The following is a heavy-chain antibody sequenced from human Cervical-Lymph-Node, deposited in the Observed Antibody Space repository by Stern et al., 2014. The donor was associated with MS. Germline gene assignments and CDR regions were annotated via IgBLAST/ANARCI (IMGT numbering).Heavy chain of an antibody. V-gene: IGHV2-70*04. CDR3: TRIQAGGGAFDI. Sequence: ESGPALVKPTQTLTLTCTFSGFSLSTIGMRVSWIRQPPGRALEWLARIDWDDHKYYTPSLKTRLTISKDSSKNLVVLTMTNMDPVDTATYYCTRIQAGGGAFDIWGQGTMVTVSS. D-gene: IGHD2-8*02. J-gene: IGHJ3*02. CDR1: GFSLSTIGMR. CDR2: IDWDDHK.